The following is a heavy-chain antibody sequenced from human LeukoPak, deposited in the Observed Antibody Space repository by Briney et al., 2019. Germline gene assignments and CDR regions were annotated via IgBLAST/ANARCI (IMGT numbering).Heavy chain of an antibody. CDR3: ARVRHGNTPSDWFDI. Sequence: SVWPSPKASGGTFTSFAISWVRQAPGQGLEWMGRIIPILGIANYAQKFQGRVTITADKSTSTAYMELSSLRSEDTAVYYCARVRHGNTPSDWFDIWGQGTMVTVSS. D-gene: IGHD3-9*01. CDR1: GGTFTSFA. J-gene: IGHJ3*02. CDR2: IIPILGIA. V-gene: IGHV1-69*04.